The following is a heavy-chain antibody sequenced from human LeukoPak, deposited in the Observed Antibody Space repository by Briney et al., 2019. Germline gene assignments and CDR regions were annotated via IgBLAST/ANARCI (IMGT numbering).Heavy chain of an antibody. D-gene: IGHD5-12*01. J-gene: IGHJ3*02. V-gene: IGHV3-7*01. CDR3: ARAKGDYDFAAFDI. Sequence: PGGSLRLSCAASGFTFSRYWMNWVRQAPGKGLEWVATISQDGSDKDYVDSVKGRFTISRDNAKNTLYPQMNSLRAEDTAVYYCARAKGDYDFAAFDIWGQGTMVTVSS. CDR2: ISQDGSDK. CDR1: GFTFSRYW.